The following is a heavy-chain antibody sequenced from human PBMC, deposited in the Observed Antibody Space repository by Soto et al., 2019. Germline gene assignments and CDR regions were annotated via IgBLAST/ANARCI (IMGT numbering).Heavy chain of an antibody. CDR2: IHHSGST. Sequence: QMQLQESGPGLVKPSETLSLTCAVSGASISSEQSWSWVRQPPGKGLEWIGEIHHSGSTNNNPSPKSXXTXSXXKSTNPSSLTLSSVTAADTAVYYCARSFGWYAIDQWGQGTLVIVSS. D-gene: IGHD6-19*01. CDR1: GASISSEQS. V-gene: IGHV4-4*02. CDR3: ARSFGWYAIDQ. J-gene: IGHJ4*02.